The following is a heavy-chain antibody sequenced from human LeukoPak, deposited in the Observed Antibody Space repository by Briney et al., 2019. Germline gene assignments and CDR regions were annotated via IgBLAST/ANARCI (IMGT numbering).Heavy chain of an antibody. CDR1: GGSISSGGYS. V-gene: IGHV4-30-2*03. Sequence: SQTLSLTCAVSGGSISSGGYSWSWIRQPPGKGLEWIGSIYYSGSTYYNPSLKSRVTISVDTSKNQFSLKLSSVTAADTAVYYCARHGSSGYYIGVEVFDYWGQGTLVTVSS. J-gene: IGHJ4*02. D-gene: IGHD3-22*01. CDR2: IYYSGST. CDR3: ARHGSSGYYIGVEVFDY.